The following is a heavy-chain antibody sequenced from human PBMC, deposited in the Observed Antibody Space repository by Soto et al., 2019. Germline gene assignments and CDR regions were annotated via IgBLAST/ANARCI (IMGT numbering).Heavy chain of an antibody. CDR3: AKAPYGSGSPATY. D-gene: IGHD3-10*01. CDR2: ISYDGSNK. CDR1: GFTFSSYG. V-gene: IGHV3-30*18. Sequence: PGGSLRLSCAASGFTFSSYGMHWVRQAPGKGLEWVAVISYDGSNKHYADSVKGRFTISRDNSKNTLYLQMNSLRAEDTAVYYCAKAPYGSGSPATYWGQGTLVTVS. J-gene: IGHJ4*02.